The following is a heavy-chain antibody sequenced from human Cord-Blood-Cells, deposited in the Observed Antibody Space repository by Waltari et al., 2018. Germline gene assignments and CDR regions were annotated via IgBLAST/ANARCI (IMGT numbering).Heavy chain of an antibody. V-gene: IGHV1-2*02. CDR2: INPDRGGT. CDR1: GYAFTGYY. CDR3: ARDGGGYSGYDWGDY. Sequence: QVQLVQSGAEVKKPGASVKVSCKAAGYAFTGYYMHWVRQAPGQVLEWMGRINPDRGGTNYSPKFQGRVTMTRDTSISTAYMELSRLRSDDTAVYCCARDGGGYSGYDWGDYWGQGTLVTVSS. D-gene: IGHD5-12*01. J-gene: IGHJ4*02.